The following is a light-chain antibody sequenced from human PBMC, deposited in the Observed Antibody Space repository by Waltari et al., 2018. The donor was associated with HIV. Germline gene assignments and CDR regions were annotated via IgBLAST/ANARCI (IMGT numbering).Light chain of an antibody. Sequence: QSALTQPASVSGSPGQSITISCTGTSSDVGGYNYVSWYQQHPGKPPKLMIYDVSNRPSGFSNRFSASKSGNTASLTISGLQAEDEADYYCSSYTSSSTSRVFGTGTKVTVL. CDR3: SSYTSSSTSRV. CDR2: DVS. J-gene: IGLJ1*01. CDR1: SSDVGGYNY. V-gene: IGLV2-14*03.